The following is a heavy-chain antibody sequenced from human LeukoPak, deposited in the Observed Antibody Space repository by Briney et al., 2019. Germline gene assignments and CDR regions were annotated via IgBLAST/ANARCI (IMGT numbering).Heavy chain of an antibody. V-gene: IGHV3-53*05. D-gene: IGHD5-18*01. CDR3: AKDPRDHTYGWSWRYFDY. Sequence: GGSLRLSCTASGFTVRSNHMNWVRQIPGKGLEWVSVIYRDDTTYYADSVRGRFTISRDTSKNTLYLQMNSLRPEDTAVYYCAKDPRDHTYGWSWRYFDYWGQGTLVTVSS. J-gene: IGHJ4*02. CDR2: IYRDDTT. CDR1: GFTVRSNH.